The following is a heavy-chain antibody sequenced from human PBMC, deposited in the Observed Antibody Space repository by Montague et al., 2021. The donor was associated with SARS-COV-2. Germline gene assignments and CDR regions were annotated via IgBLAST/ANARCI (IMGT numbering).Heavy chain of an antibody. D-gene: IGHD6-13*01. V-gene: IGHV2-70*11. J-gene: IGHJ5*02. CDR3: ARILVAAAGSPFDP. CDR2: XDWDDDK. Sequence: PPLVKPTQTLTLTCTFSGFSLSTSGICVSWIRQPPGKALEWLARXDWDDDKYYSTSLKTRLTISMDTSKNQVVLTMTNMDPVDTATYYCARILVAAAGSPFDPWGQGTLVTVSS. CDR1: GFSLSTSGIC.